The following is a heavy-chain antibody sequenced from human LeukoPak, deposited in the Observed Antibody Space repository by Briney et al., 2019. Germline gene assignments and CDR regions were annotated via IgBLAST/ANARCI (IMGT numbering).Heavy chain of an antibody. D-gene: IGHD4-17*01. V-gene: IGHV4-4*07. CDR3: ARVFDYDWYFDL. J-gene: IGHJ2*01. Sequence: SETLSLTCTVPGGSLSNSYWSWIRQPAGEGPGWIGRIYTRGSTNYTPSLKSRVTMSVDTSKKQLSLKLSSVTAADTAVYYCARVFDYDWYFDLWGRGTLVTVSS. CDR2: IYTRGST. CDR1: GGSLSNSY.